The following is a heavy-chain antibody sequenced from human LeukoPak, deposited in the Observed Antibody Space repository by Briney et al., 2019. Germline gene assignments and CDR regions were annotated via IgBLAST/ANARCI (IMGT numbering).Heavy chain of an antibody. CDR2: IHSDGSST. D-gene: IGHD3-10*01. CDR3: ARHNYGYDY. J-gene: IGHJ4*02. CDR1: GFTYRSYW. V-gene: IGHV3-74*01. Sequence: GGSLRLSCAASGFTYRSYWMHWVRQAPGKGLVWVSHIHSDGSSTSYADSVQGRFTISRDNAKNTLYLQMNSLRAEDTAVYYCARHNYGYDYWGQGTLVTVSS.